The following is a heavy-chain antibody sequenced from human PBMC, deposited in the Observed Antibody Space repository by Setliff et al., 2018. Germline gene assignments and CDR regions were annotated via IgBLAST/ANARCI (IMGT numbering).Heavy chain of an antibody. Sequence: PGGSLRLSCSASGFTFNTYTMHWVRQAPGKGLEYVSSIGPNGGSTYYANSVKGRFTISRDNVKNSLFLQMNSLRAEDTAVYYCVRDLHWGFDYWGLGTLVAVSS. J-gene: IGHJ4*02. CDR2: IGPNGGST. CDR3: VRDLHWGFDY. CDR1: GFTFNTYT. D-gene: IGHD7-27*01. V-gene: IGHV3-64*04.